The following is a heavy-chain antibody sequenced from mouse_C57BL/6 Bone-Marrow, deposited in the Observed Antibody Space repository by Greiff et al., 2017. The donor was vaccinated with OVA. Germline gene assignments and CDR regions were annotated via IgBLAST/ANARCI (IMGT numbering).Heavy chain of an antibody. CDR3: ARRKDYDYDICYFDV. V-gene: IGHV5-9*01. D-gene: IGHD2-4*01. J-gene: IGHJ1*03. CDR2: ISGGGGNT. Sequence: EVKLVESGGGLVKPGGSLKLSCAASGFTFSSYTMSWVRQTPEKRLEWVATISGGGGNTYYPDSVKGRFIISRDNAKNTLYLQMSSLRSEDTALYYCARRKDYDYDICYFDVWGTGTTVTVSS. CDR1: GFTFSSYT.